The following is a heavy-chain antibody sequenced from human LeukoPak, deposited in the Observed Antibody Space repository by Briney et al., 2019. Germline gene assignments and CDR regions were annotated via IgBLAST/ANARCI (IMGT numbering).Heavy chain of an antibody. V-gene: IGHV3-30*02. J-gene: IGHJ4*02. D-gene: IGHD6-13*01. CDR2: TRYDKSNI. Sequence: GGSLRLSCAASGFTLTSYGMHWVHQAPGKGLEWVALTRYDKSNIYYADSVKGRFTISRDNSKNTLYLQMNSLRAEDTAVYYCAKGSSSHQYSFDYWGQGTLVTVSS. CDR1: GFTLTSYG. CDR3: AKGSSSHQYSFDY.